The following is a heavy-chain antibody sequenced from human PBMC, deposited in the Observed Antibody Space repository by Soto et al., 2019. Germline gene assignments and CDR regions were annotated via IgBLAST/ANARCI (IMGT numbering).Heavy chain of an antibody. CDR1: GFTFRSYT. Sequence: PGGSLRLFCPASGFTFRSYTMHCVRQAPGKGLEWVSSISSSSSYIYYADSVKGRFTISRDNAKNSLYLQMNSLRAEDTAVYYCARSDTSRGWFDPWGQGTLVTVSS. V-gene: IGHV3-21*01. D-gene: IGHD2-2*01. J-gene: IGHJ5*02. CDR2: ISSSSSYI. CDR3: ARSDTSRGWFDP.